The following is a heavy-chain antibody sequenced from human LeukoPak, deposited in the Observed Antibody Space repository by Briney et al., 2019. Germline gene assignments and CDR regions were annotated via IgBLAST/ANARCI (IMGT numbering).Heavy chain of an antibody. J-gene: IGHJ4*02. CDR1: GGSISSYY. CDR2: IYYSGST. D-gene: IGHD3-22*01. CDR3: VNYYDSSDYQQPNHFDY. Sequence: SETLSLTCTVSGGSISSYYWSWIRQPPGKGLEWIGYIYYSGSTYYNPSLKSRLTISVDTSKNQFSLKLSSVTAADTAVYYCVNYYDSSDYQQPNHFDYWGQGTLVTVSS. V-gene: IGHV4-59*04.